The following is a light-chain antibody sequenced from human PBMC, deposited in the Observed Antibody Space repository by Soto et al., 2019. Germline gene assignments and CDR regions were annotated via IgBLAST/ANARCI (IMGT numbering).Light chain of an antibody. Sequence: EIVMTQSPATLSVSPGERATLSCRASQSVSSNLAWYQQKPGQAPRLLIYGASSRATGIPDRFSGSGSGIDFTLTISRLEPEDFAVYYCQQYGSSPFITFGQGTRLEIK. CDR2: GAS. CDR3: QQYGSSPFIT. CDR1: QSVSSN. V-gene: IGKV3-20*01. J-gene: IGKJ5*01.